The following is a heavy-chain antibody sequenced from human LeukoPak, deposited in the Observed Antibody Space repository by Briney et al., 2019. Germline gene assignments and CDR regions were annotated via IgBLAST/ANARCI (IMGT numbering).Heavy chain of an antibody. Sequence: GGSLRLSCAASEFTFSNYALHWVRQAPGRGLEWVAVISSDGSDKYYADSVKGRFTISRDNSKNTLYLQMNSVRPEDTAVYYCARDARSSGYYYYYMDVWGKGTTVTVSS. J-gene: IGHJ6*03. D-gene: IGHD6-6*01. CDR3: ARDARSSGYYYYYMDV. CDR1: EFTFSNYA. V-gene: IGHV3-30*04. CDR2: ISSDGSDK.